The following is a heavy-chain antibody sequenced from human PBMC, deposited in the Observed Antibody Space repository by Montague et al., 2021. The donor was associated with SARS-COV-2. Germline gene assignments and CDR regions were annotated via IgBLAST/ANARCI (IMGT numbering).Heavy chain of an antibody. CDR3: ARRRLREDYFDF. J-gene: IGHJ4*02. Sequence: SETLSLTRTLSGDSVSSSDHYWGWIRQPPGKGLEWLGNVYYSGYTYYXPSVKGRVTISIDASKNQFSLKLNSLTATDTAIYHCARRRLREDYFDFWGQGTLLTVSS. V-gene: IGHV4-39*01. CDR1: GDSVSSSDHY. D-gene: IGHD4-17*01. CDR2: VYYSGYT.